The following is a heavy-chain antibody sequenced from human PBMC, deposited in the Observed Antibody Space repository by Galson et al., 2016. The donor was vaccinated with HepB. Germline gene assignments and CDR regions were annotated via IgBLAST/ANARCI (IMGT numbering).Heavy chain of an antibody. D-gene: IGHD2-21*02. CDR3: ARSCGATDCYLFDI. Sequence: SETLSLTCAVSGYSISSGYRWDWIRQPPGKGLEWIANIYHDGDTYYDPSLKSRATASVDTSKNQFSLRLTSVTAADTAVYYCARSCGATDCYLFDIWGQGALVTVSS. CDR2: IYHDGDT. CDR1: GYSISSGYR. V-gene: IGHV4-38-2*01. J-gene: IGHJ4*02.